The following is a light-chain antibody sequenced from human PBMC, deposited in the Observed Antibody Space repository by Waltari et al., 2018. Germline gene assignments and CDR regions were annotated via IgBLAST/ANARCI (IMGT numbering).Light chain of an antibody. CDR1: SSNIGAGHD. V-gene: IGLV1-40*01. Sequence: QSVLTQPPSVSGAPGPRVTISCTGSSSNIGAGHDVHWYQQLPGTAPKLLIYANSNRPSGVPDRFSGSKSGTSASLAITGLQAEDEADYYCQSYDNSLSGSRVFGGGTKLTVL. CDR2: ANS. CDR3: QSYDNSLSGSRV. J-gene: IGLJ3*02.